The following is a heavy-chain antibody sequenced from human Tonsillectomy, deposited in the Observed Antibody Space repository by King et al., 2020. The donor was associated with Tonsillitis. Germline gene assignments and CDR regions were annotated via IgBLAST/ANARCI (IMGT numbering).Heavy chain of an antibody. J-gene: IGHJ4*02. CDR2: ISGSGYKT. CDR1: GFTFRSYA. Sequence: EVQLVESGGGLVQPGGPLRLSCAASGFTFRSYALSWVRQSPGKGLQWVSAISGSGYKTYYINSVKGRFTISRDNSKNTVSLQMKSLRAEDTGVYYCVREMLTGSCADYWGQGTLVTVSS. V-gene: IGHV3-23*04. CDR3: VREMLTGSCADY. D-gene: IGHD2-15*01.